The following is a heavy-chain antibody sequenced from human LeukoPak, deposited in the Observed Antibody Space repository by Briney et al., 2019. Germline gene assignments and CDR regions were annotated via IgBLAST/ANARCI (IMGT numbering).Heavy chain of an antibody. J-gene: IGHJ4*02. D-gene: IGHD6-19*01. V-gene: IGHV3-66*04. Sequence: GGSLRLSCAASGFTVGSNYMGWVRQAPGKGLEWVSVIYPGGTTYYPDSVKGRFTISRDTSKNTLFLQMDSLGAEDTAVYYCARLAVAYFDSWGQGTLVSVSS. CDR3: ARLAVAYFDS. CDR1: GFTVGSNY. CDR2: IYPGGTT.